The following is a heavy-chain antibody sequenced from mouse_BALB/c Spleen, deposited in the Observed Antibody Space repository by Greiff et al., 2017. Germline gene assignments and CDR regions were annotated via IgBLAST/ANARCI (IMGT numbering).Heavy chain of an antibody. Sequence: VHVKQSGPDLVKPGASVKISCKASGYSFTGYYMHWVKQSHGKSLEWIGRVNPNNGGTSYNQKFKGKAILTVDKSSSTADMELRSLTSEDSAVYDCARPGNDDGYTFAYWGQGTLVTVSA. J-gene: IGHJ3*01. CDR3: ARPGNDDGYTFAY. D-gene: IGHD2-3*01. V-gene: IGHV1-26*01. CDR2: VNPNNGGT. CDR1: GYSFTGYY.